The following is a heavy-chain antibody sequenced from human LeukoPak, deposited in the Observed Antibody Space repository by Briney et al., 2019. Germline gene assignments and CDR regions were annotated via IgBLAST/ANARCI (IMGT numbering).Heavy chain of an antibody. Sequence: GGSPRLSCAASGFTFTGNPMHWVRQGPGKGLVWVARIHRDGGMTRYADSVEGRFTISRDNAKNTLYLQMNSLRAEDTAIYYCVRETGTIGYYMDVWGKGTTVTVSS. J-gene: IGHJ6*03. CDR1: GFTFTGNP. CDR3: VRETGTIGYYMDV. V-gene: IGHV3-74*01. D-gene: IGHD2-15*01. CDR2: IHRDGGMT.